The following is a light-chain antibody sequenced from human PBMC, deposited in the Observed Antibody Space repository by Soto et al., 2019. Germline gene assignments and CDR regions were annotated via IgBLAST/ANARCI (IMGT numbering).Light chain of an antibody. V-gene: IGLV2-14*01. Sequence: QSVLTQPASLSGSPGQSITISCTGTSSDVGGYNYVSWHQQHPGKAPKLMIYDVSNRPSGVSNRFSGSKSGNTASLSISGLQAEDEADYYCSSYTSSSTSVFGTGTKVTVL. CDR1: SSDVGGYNY. J-gene: IGLJ1*01. CDR3: SSYTSSSTSV. CDR2: DVS.